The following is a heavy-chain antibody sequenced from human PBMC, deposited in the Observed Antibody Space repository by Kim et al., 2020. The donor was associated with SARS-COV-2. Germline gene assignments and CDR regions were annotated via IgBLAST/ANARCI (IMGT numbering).Heavy chain of an antibody. CDR3: ARVRGGYSYGPFDY. Sequence: GGSLRLSCAASGFTFSSYAMSWVRQAPGKGLEWVSAISGSGGSTYYADSVKGRFTISRDNAKNSLYLQMNSLRAEDTAVYYCARVRGGYSYGPFDYWGQGTLVTVSS. J-gene: IGHJ4*02. D-gene: IGHD5-18*01. V-gene: IGHV3-23*01. CDR2: ISGSGGST. CDR1: GFTFSSYA.